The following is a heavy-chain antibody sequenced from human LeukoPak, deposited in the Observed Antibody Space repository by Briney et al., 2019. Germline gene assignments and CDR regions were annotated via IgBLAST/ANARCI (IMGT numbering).Heavy chain of an antibody. V-gene: IGHV4-34*01. J-gene: IGHJ4*02. CDR3: ARVEMATISRRRYFDY. CDR2: INRSGST. D-gene: IGHD5-24*01. CDR1: GGSFSGYY. Sequence: SETLSLTCAVYGGSFSGYYWSWIRQPPGKGLEWIGEINRSGSTNYNPSLKSRVTISVDTSKNQFSLKLSSVTAADTAVYYCARVEMATISRRRYFDYWGQGTLVTVSS.